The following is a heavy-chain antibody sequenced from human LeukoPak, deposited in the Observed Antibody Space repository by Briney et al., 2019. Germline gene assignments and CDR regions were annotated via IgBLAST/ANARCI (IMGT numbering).Heavy chain of an antibody. Sequence: SETLSLTCAVYGGSFSGYYWSWIRQPPGKGLEWIGEINHSGSTNYNPSLKSRVTISVDTSKNQFSLKLSSVTAADTAVYYCARGEYNWNYGYWGRGTLVTVSS. CDR2: INHSGST. V-gene: IGHV4-34*01. D-gene: IGHD1-7*01. J-gene: IGHJ4*02. CDR1: GGSFSGYY. CDR3: ARGEYNWNYGY.